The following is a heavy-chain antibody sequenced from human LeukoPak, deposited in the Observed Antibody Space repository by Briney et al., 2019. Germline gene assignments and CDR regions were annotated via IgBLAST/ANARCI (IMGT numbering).Heavy chain of an antibody. D-gene: IGHD5-12*01. Sequence: SETLPLTCTVSAGSISSSSHHWGWIRQSPGKGLEWIWSIYYGRTTYYNPSPNSRVTISVVTSKNQFSLQLNSVTAADTAVYYCVRHDGRGGATMGALDSWGQGSLVTVSS. CDR2: IYYGRTT. CDR1: AGSISSSSHH. J-gene: IGHJ4*02. V-gene: IGHV4-39*01. CDR3: VRHDGRGGATMGALDS.